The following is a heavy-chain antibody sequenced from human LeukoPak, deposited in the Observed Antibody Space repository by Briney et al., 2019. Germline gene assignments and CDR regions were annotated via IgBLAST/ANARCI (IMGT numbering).Heavy chain of an antibody. CDR1: GYSFSSYW. D-gene: IGHD2-15*01. J-gene: IGHJ4*02. CDR3: ARLPCTGGSCSKTFDY. CDR2: INAADSDT. V-gene: IGHV5-51*01. Sequence: GESLKISCKGSGYSFSSYWIGWVRQMPGKGLEWMGLINAADSDTRYSPSFQGQVLISVDKSISTAYLQWGNLKATDTALYYCARLPCTGGSCSKTFDYWGQGTLVAVYS.